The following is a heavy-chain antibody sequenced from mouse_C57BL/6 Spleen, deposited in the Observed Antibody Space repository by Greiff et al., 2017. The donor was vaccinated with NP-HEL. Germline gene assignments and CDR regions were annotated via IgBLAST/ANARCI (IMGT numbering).Heavy chain of an antibody. CDR1: GFSLTSYG. Sequence: VMLVESGPGLVAPSQSLSITCTVSGFSLTSYGVDWVRQPPGKGLEWLGVIWGGGSTNYNSALMSRLSISKDNSKSQVFLKMNSLQTDDTAMYYCAKHSPIYYGYDGPYWYFDVWGTGTTVTVSS. CDR2: IWGGGST. D-gene: IGHD2-2*01. V-gene: IGHV2-9*01. J-gene: IGHJ1*03. CDR3: AKHSPIYYGYDGPYWYFDV.